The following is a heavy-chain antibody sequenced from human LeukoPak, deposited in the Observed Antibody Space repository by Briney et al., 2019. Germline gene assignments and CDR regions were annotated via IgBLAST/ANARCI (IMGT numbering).Heavy chain of an antibody. CDR1: GFTFSSHW. J-gene: IGHJ1*01. V-gene: IGHV3-74*01. D-gene: IGHD6-19*01. CDR2: INGAGSST. CDR3: ARDLFFSDAGYSSGWRAEYFHH. Sequence: PGGSLRLSCAASGFTFSSHWMHWVRQAPGKGLVWVSHINGAGSSTSYADSVKGRFTVSRDNAKNTLNLQMNSLRAEDTAVYYCARDLFFSDAGYSSGWRAEYFHHWGQGTLVTVSS.